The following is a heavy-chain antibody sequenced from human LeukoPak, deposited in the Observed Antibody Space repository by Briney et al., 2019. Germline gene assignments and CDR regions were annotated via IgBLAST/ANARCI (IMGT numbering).Heavy chain of an antibody. CDR2: INQDEI. D-gene: IGHD2-2*01. J-gene: IGHJ5*02. Sequence: PGGSLRLSCVASGFTFSSSWMSWVRQGPGKGLEWVASINQDEIHYVDAVRGRFTISGDNAKNSLYLQMNSLTADDTAVYYCVRSYHPGGWFDPWGQGTLVTVSS. CDR1: GFTFSSSW. CDR3: VRSYHPGGWFDP. V-gene: IGHV3-7*01.